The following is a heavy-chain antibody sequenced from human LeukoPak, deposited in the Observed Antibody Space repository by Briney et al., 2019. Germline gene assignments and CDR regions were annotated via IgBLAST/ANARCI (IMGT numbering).Heavy chain of an antibody. CDR1: GGSISSYY. CDR3: ARRSGERGHYYYYYYMDV. V-gene: IGHV4-4*09. J-gene: IGHJ6*03. CDR2: IYTSGST. Sequence: SETLSLTCTVSGGSISSYYWSWIRQPPGKGLEWIGYIYTSGSTNYNPSLKSRVTISVDTSKNQFSLKLSSVTAADTAVYYCARRSGERGHYYYYYYMDVWGKGTTVTVSS. D-gene: IGHD4-17*01.